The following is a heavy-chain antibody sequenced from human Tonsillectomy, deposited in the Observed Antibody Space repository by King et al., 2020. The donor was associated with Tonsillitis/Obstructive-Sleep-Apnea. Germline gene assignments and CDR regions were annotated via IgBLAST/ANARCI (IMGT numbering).Heavy chain of an antibody. CDR1: GGSFSSYA. D-gene: IGHD2-8*02. J-gene: IGHJ4*02. CDR3: ARGGCTGDSFVASGH. CDR2: IIPLFGTA. V-gene: IGHV1-69*01. Sequence: VQLVESGAEVKKPGYSVKVSCKASGGSFSSYAISWVRQAPGQGLEWMGGIIPLFGTANYAQKFQDRVTITADDSTSTAYLEISNLRSQDTAVDYCARGGCTGDSFVASGHGGQGTPVSVPA.